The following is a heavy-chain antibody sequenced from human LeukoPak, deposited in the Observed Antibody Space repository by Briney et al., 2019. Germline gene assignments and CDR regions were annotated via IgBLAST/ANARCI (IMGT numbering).Heavy chain of an antibody. V-gene: IGHV4-59*11. CDR1: GGSISSHY. J-gene: IGHJ4*02. CDR3: ASGIADY. Sequence: SETLSLTCTVSGGSISSHYWSWTRQPPGKGLEWIGYIYYSGSTNYNPSLKSRVTISVDTSKNQFSLKLSSVTAADTAVYYCASGIADYWGQGTLVTVSS. CDR2: IYYSGST. D-gene: IGHD6-13*01.